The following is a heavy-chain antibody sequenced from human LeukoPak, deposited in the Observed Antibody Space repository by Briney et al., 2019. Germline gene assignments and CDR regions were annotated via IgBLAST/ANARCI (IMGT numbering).Heavy chain of an antibody. CDR2: ISAYNGNT. CDR1: GYTFTSYG. Sequence: GASVKVSCKASGYTFTSYGISWVRQAPGQGLEWMGWISAYNGNTNYAQKLQGRVTMTTDTSTSTAYMELRSLRSDDTAVYYCARVFPLWFGELLYEDYWGQGTLVTVSS. D-gene: IGHD3-10*01. J-gene: IGHJ4*02. CDR3: ARVFPLWFGELLYEDY. V-gene: IGHV1-18*01.